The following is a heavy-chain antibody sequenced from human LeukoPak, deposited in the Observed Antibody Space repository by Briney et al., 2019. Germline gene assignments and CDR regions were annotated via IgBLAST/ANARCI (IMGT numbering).Heavy chain of an antibody. CDR3: ARVSGYDWESFYDY. D-gene: IGHD5-12*01. Sequence: SETLSLTCTVSGGSISSYYWSWIRQPPGKGLEWIGYIYYSGSTNYNPSLKSRVTISVDTSKNQFSLKLSSVTAADTAVYYCARVSGYDWESFYDYWGQGSLVTVSS. J-gene: IGHJ4*02. CDR1: GGSISSYY. CDR2: IYYSGST. V-gene: IGHV4-59*01.